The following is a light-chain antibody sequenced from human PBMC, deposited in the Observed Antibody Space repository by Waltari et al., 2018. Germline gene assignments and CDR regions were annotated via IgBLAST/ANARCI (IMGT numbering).Light chain of an antibody. Sequence: QSALTQPASVSGSPGQSITVSCTGISNDVGIHNFVSWYQHHPGKALKVVIYDVSYRPSGVSDRFSGSKSGNTASLTISGLQAEDEADYYCSSYTSNNAVFGGGTKLTVL. CDR1: SNDVGIHNF. V-gene: IGLV2-14*03. CDR2: DVS. J-gene: IGLJ3*02. CDR3: SSYTSNNAV.